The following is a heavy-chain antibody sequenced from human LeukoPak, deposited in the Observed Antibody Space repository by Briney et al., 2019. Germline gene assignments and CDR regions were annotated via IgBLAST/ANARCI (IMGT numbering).Heavy chain of an antibody. CDR1: GYTFTGYY. Sequence: GASVKVSCKASGYTFTGYYMHWVRQAPGQGLEWMGWINPNSGGTNYAQKFQGRVTMTRDTSISTAYMELSRLRSDDTAVYYCARTASITEAAAGTFYFDYWGQGTLVTVSS. J-gene: IGHJ4*02. CDR2: INPNSGGT. CDR3: ARTASITEAAAGTFYFDY. V-gene: IGHV1-2*02. D-gene: IGHD6-13*01.